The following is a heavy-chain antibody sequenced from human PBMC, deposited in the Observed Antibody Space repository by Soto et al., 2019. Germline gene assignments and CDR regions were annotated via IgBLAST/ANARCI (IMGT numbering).Heavy chain of an antibody. J-gene: IGHJ3*02. CDR2: ISSGSSAI. Sequence: GGSLRLSCAASGFSFSIYSMNWVRQAPGKGLEWVSFISSGSSAIYYADSVKGRFTISRDNAENSLYLRMNSLRAEDTAVYYCSRDKGCTNGVCYRAFDIWGQGTMVTVSS. CDR3: SRDKGCTNGVCYRAFDI. CDR1: GFSFSIYS. D-gene: IGHD2-8*01. V-gene: IGHV3-48*01.